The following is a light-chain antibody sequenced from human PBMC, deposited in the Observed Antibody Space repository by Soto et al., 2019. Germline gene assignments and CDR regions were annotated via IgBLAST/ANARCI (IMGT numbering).Light chain of an antibody. CDR1: QSVSSSY. J-gene: IGKJ5*01. CDR2: GAS. V-gene: IGKV3-20*01. CDR3: QQYGSSPPIT. Sequence: EIVLTQSPGTLSLSPGERATLSCRASQSVSSSYLAWYQQKPGQAPRLLIYGASSRATGIPDRFSGSGSGTAFTLTISRLEPEDFAVYYCQQYGSSPPITFGQGTRLDIK.